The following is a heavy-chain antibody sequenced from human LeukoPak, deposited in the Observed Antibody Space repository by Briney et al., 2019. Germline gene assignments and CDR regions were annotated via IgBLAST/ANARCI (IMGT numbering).Heavy chain of an antibody. CDR3: ARFYDTSGYLDC. J-gene: IGHJ4*02. D-gene: IGHD3-22*01. V-gene: IGHV3-66*01. Sequence: GGSLRLSGAASGFTVSSKCMSWVRQAPGKGLEWVSVIYDGGTTYYADSVKGRFTISGDNSKNMLFLQMNSLRAEDTAVYYCARFYDTSGYLDCWGQGTLVTVSS. CDR1: GFTVSSKC. CDR2: IYDGGTT.